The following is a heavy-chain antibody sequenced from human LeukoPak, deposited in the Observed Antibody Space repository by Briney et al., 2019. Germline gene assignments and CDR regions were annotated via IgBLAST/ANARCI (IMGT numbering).Heavy chain of an antibody. J-gene: IGHJ3*02. CDR1: GFTVSSNY. CDR3: GRDPNGDYIGAFDM. V-gene: IGHV3-53*01. Sequence: GGSLRLSCAASGFTVSSNYMSWVRQAPGKGLEWVSVIYSGGSTYYADSVKDRFTISRDNSKNTLYLQMNSLRAEDTAVYYCGRDPNGDYIGAFDMWGQGTVVTVSS. CDR2: IYSGGST. D-gene: IGHD4-17*01.